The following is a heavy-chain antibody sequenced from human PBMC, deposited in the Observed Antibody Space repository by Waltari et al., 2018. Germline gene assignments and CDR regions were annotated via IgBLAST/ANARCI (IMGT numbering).Heavy chain of an antibody. CDR1: GYTLTELS. J-gene: IGHJ2*01. D-gene: IGHD3-10*01. V-gene: IGHV1-24*01. CDR2: FDPEDGET. Sequence: QVQLVQSGAEVKKPGASVKVSCKVSGYTLTELSMHWVRQAPGQGLEWMGGFDPEDGETIYAQKFQGRVTMTEDTSTDTAYMELSSLRSEDTAVYYCATDQDYYGSGSYPRYFDLWGRGTLVTVSS. CDR3: ATDQDYYGSGSYPRYFDL.